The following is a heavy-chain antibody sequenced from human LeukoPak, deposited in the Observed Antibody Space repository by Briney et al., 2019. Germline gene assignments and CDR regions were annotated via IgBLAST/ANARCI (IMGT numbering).Heavy chain of an antibody. J-gene: IGHJ4*02. V-gene: IGHV1-69*13. CDR2: IIPIFGTA. D-gene: IGHD3-16*01. CDR3: RATVGGGSFRDY. Sequence: PLASVKVSCKASGGTFSSYAISWVRQAPGQGLEWMGGIIPIFGTANYAQKFQGRVTITADESTSTAYMELNSLRAEDTAVYYCRATVGGGSFRDYWGQGTLVTVSS. CDR1: GGTFSSYA.